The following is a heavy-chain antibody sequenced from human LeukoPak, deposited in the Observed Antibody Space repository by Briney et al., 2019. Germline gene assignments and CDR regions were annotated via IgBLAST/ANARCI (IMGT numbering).Heavy chain of an antibody. D-gene: IGHD6-19*01. Sequence: PGGSLRLSCAASGFTFSSYWMSWVRQAPGKGLEWVANIKQDGSEKYYVDSVKGRFTISRDNAKNSLYLQMNSLRAEDTAVYYCAREHSSGWSSSYYYGMDVWGQGTTVTVSS. CDR2: IKQDGSEK. J-gene: IGHJ6*02. V-gene: IGHV3-7*01. CDR3: AREHSSGWSSSYYYGMDV. CDR1: GFTFSSYW.